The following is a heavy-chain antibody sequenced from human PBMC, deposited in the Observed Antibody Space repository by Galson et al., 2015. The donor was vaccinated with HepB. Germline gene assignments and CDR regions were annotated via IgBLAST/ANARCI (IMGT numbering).Heavy chain of an antibody. CDR3: AREADSGVGYGIGHDYYIDN. V-gene: IGHV7-4-1*02. CDR2: INTNSGKP. D-gene: IGHD3-10*01. J-gene: IGHJ4*02. CDR1: GYIFNRYG. Sequence: SVKVSCKASGYIFNRYGMSWVRQAPGEGLEWMGWINTNSGKPTYAQGFTGRFVSSLDTSVNTASMEINNLKPEDTAVYYCAREADSGVGYGIGHDYYIDNWGQGTLVTVPS.